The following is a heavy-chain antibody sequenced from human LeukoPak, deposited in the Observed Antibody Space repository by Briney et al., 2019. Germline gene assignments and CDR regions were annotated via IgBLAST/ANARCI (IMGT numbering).Heavy chain of an antibody. CDR1: GFTYSSYA. J-gene: IGHJ4*02. CDR2: ISGSGGST. CDR3: AKRSVVVPAVSDY. V-gene: IGHV3-23*01. D-gene: IGHD2-2*01. Sequence: PGGSLRLSCAASGFTYSSYAMSWVRQDPGKGLEWVSAISGSGGSTYYADSVKGRFTISRDNSKNTLYLQMNSLRAEDTAVYYCAKRSVVVPAVSDYWGQGTLVTVSS.